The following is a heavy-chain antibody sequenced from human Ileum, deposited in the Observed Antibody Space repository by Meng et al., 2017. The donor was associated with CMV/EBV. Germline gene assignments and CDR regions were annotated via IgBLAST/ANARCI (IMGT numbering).Heavy chain of an antibody. CDR2: MNPNTGNA. CDR1: GYTFTRYE. D-gene: IGHD3-3*01. J-gene: IGHJ4*02. V-gene: IGHV1-8*03. Sequence: CKASGYTFTRYEINWVRQATGQGLEWVGRMNPNTGNAGYAQKFHGRVTITRDTSITTAYMELSSLTSDDTAVYFCARVGIGYPNLDYWGQGTLVTVSS. CDR3: ARVGIGYPNLDY.